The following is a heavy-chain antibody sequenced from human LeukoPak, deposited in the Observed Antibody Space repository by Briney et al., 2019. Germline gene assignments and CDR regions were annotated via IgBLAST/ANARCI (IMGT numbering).Heavy chain of an antibody. J-gene: IGHJ4*02. CDR1: GFTFSSYA. V-gene: IGHV3-30-3*01. CDR2: ISYDGSNK. D-gene: IGHD3-22*01. CDR3: ARAPPNDYDSAGYYAPFDC. Sequence: GGSLRLSCAASGFTFSSYAMHWVRQAPGKGLEWVAVISYDGSNKYYADSVKGRFTISRDNAKNSLYLQMSSLTDEDTAVYYCARAPPNDYDSAGYYAPFDCWGQGILVTVSS.